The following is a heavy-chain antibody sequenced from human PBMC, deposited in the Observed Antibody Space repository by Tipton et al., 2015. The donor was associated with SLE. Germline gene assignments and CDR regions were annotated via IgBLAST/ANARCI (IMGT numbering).Heavy chain of an antibody. CDR2: VSQTVKP. CDR3: ARLFSGRYYTLDL. J-gene: IGHJ5*02. Sequence: TLSLTCTVSGDSISSSYWSWIRQPPGKGLEWIGYVSQTVKPNYDPSLKSRVNMSVDPSKNHFSLRLASMTAADTATDYCARLFSGRYYTLDLWGQGTPGTVSS. V-gene: IGHV4-59*08. CDR1: GDSISSSY. D-gene: IGHD1-26*01.